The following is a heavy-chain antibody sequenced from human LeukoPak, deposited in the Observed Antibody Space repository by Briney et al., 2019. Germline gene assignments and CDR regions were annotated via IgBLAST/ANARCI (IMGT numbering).Heavy chain of an antibody. V-gene: IGHV3-30-3*01. CDR3: ARDPTRGGYSGYVGYYFDY. D-gene: IGHD5-12*01. J-gene: IGHJ4*02. CDR1: GFTFSSYA. CDR2: ISYDGSNK. Sequence: PGRSLRLSCAASGFTFSSYAMHWVRQAPGKGLGWVAVISYDGSNKYYADSVKGRFTISRDNSKNTLYLQMNSLRAEDTAVYYCARDPTRGGYSGYVGYYFDYWGQGTLVTVSS.